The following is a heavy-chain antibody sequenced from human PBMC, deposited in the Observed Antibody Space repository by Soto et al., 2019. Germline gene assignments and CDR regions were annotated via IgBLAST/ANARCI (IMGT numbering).Heavy chain of an antibody. D-gene: IGHD2-2*02. V-gene: IGHV3-21*01. CDR2: ISSRSDI. CDR1: VFTFSTYS. J-gene: IGHJ6*01. CDR3: AREYTAWPLDYGLQV. Sequence: VGSLRLSCVCSVFTFSTYSINWVRDSPGKGLEWVSSISSRSDIYYADSVKGRFTISRDNAKNSVSLQMNSLRAEDTAVYYCAREYTAWPLDYGLQVWGQGTTVTVSS.